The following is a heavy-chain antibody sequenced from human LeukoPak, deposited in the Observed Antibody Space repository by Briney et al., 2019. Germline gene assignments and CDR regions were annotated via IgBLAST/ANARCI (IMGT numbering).Heavy chain of an antibody. Sequence: GGSLRLSCAASGFTFSSYGMHWVRQAPGKGLDWVAFIRYDGSNKYYADSVKGRFTISRDNSKNTLYLQMNSLRAEDTAVYYCAKDISLLRVVPAAIDYWGQGTLVTFSS. CDR1: GFTFSSYG. V-gene: IGHV3-30*02. D-gene: IGHD2-2*01. CDR2: IRYDGSNK. CDR3: AKDISLLRVVPAAIDY. J-gene: IGHJ4*02.